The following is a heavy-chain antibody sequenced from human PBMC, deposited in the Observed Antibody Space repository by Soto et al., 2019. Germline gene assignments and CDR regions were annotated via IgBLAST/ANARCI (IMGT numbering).Heavy chain of an antibody. D-gene: IGHD2-2*01. CDR2: IVVGSGNT. Sequence: QMQLVQSGPEVKKPGTSVKVSCKASGFTFTSSAVQWVRQARGQRLEWIGWIVVGSGNTNYEQKFQERVTITRDMSTSTAYMELSSLRSEDTAVYYCVAGPYQLQIDYWGQGTLVTVSS. CDR1: GFTFTSSA. J-gene: IGHJ4*02. CDR3: VAGPYQLQIDY. V-gene: IGHV1-58*01.